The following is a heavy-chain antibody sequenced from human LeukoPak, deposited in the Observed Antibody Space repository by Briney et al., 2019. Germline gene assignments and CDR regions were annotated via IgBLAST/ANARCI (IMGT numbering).Heavy chain of an antibody. CDR3: ATYRDCSGGSCYPYYYYYMGV. J-gene: IGHJ6*03. CDR1: GGTFTSYA. D-gene: IGHD2-15*01. Sequence: SVKVSCKASGGTFTSYAISWVRQAPGQGLEWMGRIIPIFGTTNYAQKFQARVPITTDESTSTTSMELSSLRFEATAVYYCATYRDCSGGSCYPYYYYYMGVWGKGTTVTVSS. CDR2: IIPIFGTT. V-gene: IGHV1-69*05.